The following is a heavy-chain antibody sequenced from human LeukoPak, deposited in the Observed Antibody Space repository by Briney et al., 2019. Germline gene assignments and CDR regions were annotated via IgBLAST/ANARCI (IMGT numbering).Heavy chain of an antibody. D-gene: IGHD1-26*01. V-gene: IGHV3-49*03. Sequence: GGSLRLSCTASGFTFGDYAMNWFRQAPGKGLEWVGFIRSKTYGGTGEYAASVKGGFTISRDDSKSIAHLQMNSLKTEDTAVYYCTRSESGTYKGGFDFWGQGTLVTVSS. CDR3: TRSESGTYKGGFDF. CDR2: IRSKTYGGTG. CDR1: GFTFGDYA. J-gene: IGHJ4*02.